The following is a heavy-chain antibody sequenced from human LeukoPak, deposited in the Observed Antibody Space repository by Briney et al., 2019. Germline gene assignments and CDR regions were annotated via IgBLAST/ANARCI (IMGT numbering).Heavy chain of an antibody. J-gene: IGHJ4*02. D-gene: IGHD1-26*01. CDR3: AKGSGSSGRGIDY. Sequence: PGESLRLSCAASGFTFSSYAMSWVRQAPGKGLEWVSAISGSGGSTYYADSVKGRFTISRDNSKNTLYLQMNSLRAEDTAVYYCAKGSGSSGRGIDYWGQGTLVTVSS. CDR1: GFTFSSYA. CDR2: ISGSGGST. V-gene: IGHV3-23*01.